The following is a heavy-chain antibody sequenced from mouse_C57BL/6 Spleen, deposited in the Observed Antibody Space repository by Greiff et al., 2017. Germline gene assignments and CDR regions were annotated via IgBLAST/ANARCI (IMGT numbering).Heavy chain of an antibody. J-gene: IGHJ1*03. D-gene: IGHD1-1*01. V-gene: IGHV1-39*01. CDR2: INPNYGTT. CDR3: ARSDYGNNYVYFDV. Sequence: VQLQQSGPELVKPGASVKISCKASGYSFTDYNMNWVKQSNGKSLEWIGVINPNYGTTSYDQKFKGKATLTVDQSSSTAYMQLNSLTSEDSAVYYCARSDYGNNYVYFDVWGTGTTVTVSS. CDR1: GYSFTDYN.